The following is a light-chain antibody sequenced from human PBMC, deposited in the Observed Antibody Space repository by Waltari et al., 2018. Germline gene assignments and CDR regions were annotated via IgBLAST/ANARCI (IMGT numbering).Light chain of an antibody. J-gene: IGLJ2*01. CDR1: SSDVVGYDY. Sequence: QSALTQPPSASGSPGQSVTISCTGTSSDVVGYDYVSWYQQHPGKAPKLMIYEINKRPSGVPNRFSGSRSGNTASLTVSGLRPEDEADYYCSSYAGSNRVIFGGGTKLTVL. V-gene: IGLV2-8*01. CDR3: SSYAGSNRVI. CDR2: EIN.